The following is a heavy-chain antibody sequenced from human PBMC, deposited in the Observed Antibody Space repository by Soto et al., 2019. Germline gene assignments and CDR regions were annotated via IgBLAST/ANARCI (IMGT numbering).Heavy chain of an antibody. CDR1: GFTFSSYG. Sequence: PGGSLRLSCAASGFTFSSYGMHWVRQAPGKGLEWVAVISYDGSNKYYADSVKGRFTISRDNSKNTLYLQMNSLRAEDTAVYYCAKDVEGRYYYGSGSYDGDYWGQGTLVTVSS. CDR2: ISYDGSNK. J-gene: IGHJ4*02. V-gene: IGHV3-30*18. CDR3: AKDVEGRYYYGSGSYDGDY. D-gene: IGHD3-10*01.